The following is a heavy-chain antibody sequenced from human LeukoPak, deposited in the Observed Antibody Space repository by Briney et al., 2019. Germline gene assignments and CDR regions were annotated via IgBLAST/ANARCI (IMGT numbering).Heavy chain of an antibody. CDR1: GYTFTGYD. V-gene: IGHV1-8*01. Sequence: ASVKVSCKASGYTFTGYDINWVRQATGQGLEWMGWMNPNSGNTGYAQKFQGRVTMTRNTSISTAYMELSSLRSEDTAVYYCARGRSYYDSSGYYSGAAFDIWGQGTMVTVSS. J-gene: IGHJ3*02. CDR2: MNPNSGNT. D-gene: IGHD3-22*01. CDR3: ARGRSYYDSSGYYSGAAFDI.